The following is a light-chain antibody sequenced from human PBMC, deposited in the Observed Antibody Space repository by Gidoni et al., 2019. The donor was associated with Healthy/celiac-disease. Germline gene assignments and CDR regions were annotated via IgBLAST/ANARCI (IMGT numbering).Light chain of an antibody. CDR3: QQYNSYSPMYT. V-gene: IGKV1-5*03. CDR1: QSISSW. CDR2: KAS. J-gene: IGKJ2*01. Sequence: DIPMTPSPSTLSASVGDRVPITCRASQSISSWLAWYQQKPGKAPKLLIYKASSLESGVPSRFSGSGSGTEFTLTISSLQPDDFATYYCQQYNSYSPMYTFXQXTKLEIK.